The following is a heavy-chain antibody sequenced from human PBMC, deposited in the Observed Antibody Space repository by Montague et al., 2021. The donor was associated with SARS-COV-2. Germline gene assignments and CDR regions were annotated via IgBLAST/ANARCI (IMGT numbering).Heavy chain of an antibody. J-gene: IGHJ4*02. CDR2: TYYRSKWYY. CDR1: GDSVSSNTAA. V-gene: IGHV6-1*01. CDR3: ARDPRYSLSWSLDY. D-gene: IGHD6-13*01. Sequence: CAISGDSVSSNTAAWNWIRQSPSRGLEWLGRTYYRSKWYYDYAVSVKXRMTISPDTSKNQFSLQLSSVTPEDRAVYYRARDPRYSLSWSLDYWGQGTLVTVSS.